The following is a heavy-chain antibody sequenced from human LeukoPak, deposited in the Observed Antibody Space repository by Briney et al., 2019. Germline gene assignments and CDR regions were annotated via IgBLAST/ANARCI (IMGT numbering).Heavy chain of an antibody. Sequence: SETLSLTCAVYGGSFSGYYWSWIRQPPGKGLEWIGEINHSGSTNYNPSLKSRVTISVDTSKNQFSLKLSSVTAADTAVYYCARRAMVRGVMSYYYYYMDVWGKGTTVTISS. J-gene: IGHJ6*03. CDR3: ARRAMVRGVMSYYYYYMDV. V-gene: IGHV4-34*01. CDR2: INHSGST. D-gene: IGHD3-10*01. CDR1: GGSFSGYY.